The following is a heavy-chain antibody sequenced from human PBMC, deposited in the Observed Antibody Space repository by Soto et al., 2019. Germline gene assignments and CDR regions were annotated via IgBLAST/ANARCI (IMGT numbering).Heavy chain of an antibody. CDR2: ISYDGSNK. CDR3: AKERIPIFGVVTPGPFDY. CDR1: GFTFSSYG. J-gene: IGHJ4*02. Sequence: SGFTFSSYGMHWVRQAPGKGLEWVAVISYDGSNKYYADSVKGRFTISRDNSKNTLYLQMNSLRAEDTAVYYCAKERIPIFGVVTPGPFDYWGQGTLVTVSS. V-gene: IGHV3-30*18. D-gene: IGHD3-3*01.